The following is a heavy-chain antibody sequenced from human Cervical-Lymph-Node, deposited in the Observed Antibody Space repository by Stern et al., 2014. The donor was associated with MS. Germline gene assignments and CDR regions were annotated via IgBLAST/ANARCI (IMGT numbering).Heavy chain of an antibody. D-gene: IGHD4-17*01. CDR1: GYSFTHFA. CDR3: ARDPHDYGDRFDY. Sequence: QVQLVQSGSELKKPGASVKISCKASGYSFTHFALNWVRHALGQGLQWMGWINTNTGNPSYAQAFTGRFVFSLDTSVSTAYLQISSLKAEDTAVYYCARDPHDYGDRFDYWGQGTLVTVSS. CDR2: INTNTGNP. J-gene: IGHJ4*02. V-gene: IGHV7-4-1*02.